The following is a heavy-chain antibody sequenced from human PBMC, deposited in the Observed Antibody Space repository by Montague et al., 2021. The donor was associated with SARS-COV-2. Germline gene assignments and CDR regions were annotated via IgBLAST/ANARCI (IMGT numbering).Heavy chain of an antibody. CDR2: MSYDGSNK. CDR1: GFTFSSYG. CDR3: ARDSYLSGFDY. V-gene: IGHV3-30-3*01. D-gene: IGHD3-10*01. Sequence: SLRLSCAASGFTFSSYGMHWVRQAPGKGLEWVAVMSYDGSNKYYADSVKGRSTISRDNSKNTLYLQMNSLRVEDTAVYYCARDSYLSGFDYWGQGTLVTVSS. J-gene: IGHJ4*02.